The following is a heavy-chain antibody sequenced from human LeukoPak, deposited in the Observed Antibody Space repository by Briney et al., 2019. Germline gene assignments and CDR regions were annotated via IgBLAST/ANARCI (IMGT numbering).Heavy chain of an antibody. CDR2: IYHSGST. V-gene: IGHV4-38-2*02. Sequence: SETLSLTCTVSGYSISSGYYWGWIRQPPGKGLEWIGSIYHSGSTYYNPSLKSRVTISVDTSKNQFSLKLSSVTAADTAVYYCARAKLGDYDAFDIWGQGTMVTVSS. CDR3: ARAKLGDYDAFDI. CDR1: GYSISSGYY. D-gene: IGHD4-17*01. J-gene: IGHJ3*02.